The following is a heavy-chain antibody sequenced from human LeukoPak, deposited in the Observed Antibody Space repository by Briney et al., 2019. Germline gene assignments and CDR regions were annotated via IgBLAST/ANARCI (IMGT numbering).Heavy chain of an antibody. D-gene: IGHD6-19*01. CDR3: AKGAGWYNY. CDR2: VHHSGTS. J-gene: IGHJ4*02. CDR1: GDSIRRYF. V-gene: IGHV4-59*01. Sequence: SETLSLTCSVSGDSIRRYFWSWIRLSPGKGLEWIGYVHHSGTSRYKPSLESRVTISLDTSENQFSLTLKSVTAADTAVYYCAKGAGWYNYWGQGTLVTVSS.